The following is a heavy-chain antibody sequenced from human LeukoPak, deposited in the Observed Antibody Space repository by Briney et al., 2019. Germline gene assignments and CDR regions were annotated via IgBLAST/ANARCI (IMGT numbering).Heavy chain of an antibody. D-gene: IGHD3-10*01. J-gene: IGHJ4*02. V-gene: IGHV4-61*05. CDR1: GGSISSSSYY. CDR3: ARHVQGSYGWGDYFDY. Sequence: PSETLSLTCTVSGGSISSSSYYWSWIRQPPGKGLEWIGYIYYSGSTNYNPSLKSRVTISVDTSKNQFSLKLSSVTAADTAVYYCARHVQGSYGWGDYFDYWGQGTLVTVSS. CDR2: IYYSGST.